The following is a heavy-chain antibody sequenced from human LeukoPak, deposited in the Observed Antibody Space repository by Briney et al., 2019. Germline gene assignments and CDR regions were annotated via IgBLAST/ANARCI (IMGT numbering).Heavy chain of an antibody. CDR3: ARILWFGDKLFDY. CDR2: IYYTGST. CDR1: GGSISSFY. V-gene: IGHV4-59*08. Sequence: SETLPLTCTVSGGSISSFYWSWIRQPPGKGLEWIGYIYYTGSTNYNSSLKSRVTISVDTSKNQFSLKLSSVTAADTAVYYCARILWFGDKLFDYWGQGTLVTVSS. D-gene: IGHD3-10*01. J-gene: IGHJ4*02.